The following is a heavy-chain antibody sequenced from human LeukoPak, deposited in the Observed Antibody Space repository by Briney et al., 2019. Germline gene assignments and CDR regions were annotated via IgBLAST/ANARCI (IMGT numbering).Heavy chain of an antibody. D-gene: IGHD6-19*01. CDR3: ARGGGQQWLPIDY. V-gene: IGHV4-4*02. CDR2: IYHSGST. J-gene: IGHJ4*02. Sequence: PSETLPLTCAVSGGSISSSNWWSWVRQPPGKGLEWIGEIYHSGSTNYNPSLKSRVTISVDTSKNQFSLKLSSVTAADTAVYYCARGGGQQWLPIDYWGQGTLVTVSS. CDR1: GGSISSSNW.